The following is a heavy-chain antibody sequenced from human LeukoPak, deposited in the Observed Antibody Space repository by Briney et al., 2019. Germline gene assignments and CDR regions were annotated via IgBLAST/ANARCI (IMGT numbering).Heavy chain of an antibody. CDR2: ISWNSGSI. CDR1: GFTFDDYA. J-gene: IGHJ6*02. Sequence: GRSLRLSCAASGFTFDDYAMHWVRQAPGKGLEWVSGISWNSGSIGYADSVKGRFTISRDNAKNSLYLQMNSLRAEDTALYYCAKAGLELVDYYGMDVWGQGTTVTVSS. CDR3: AKAGLELVDYYGMDV. D-gene: IGHD1-7*01. V-gene: IGHV3-9*01.